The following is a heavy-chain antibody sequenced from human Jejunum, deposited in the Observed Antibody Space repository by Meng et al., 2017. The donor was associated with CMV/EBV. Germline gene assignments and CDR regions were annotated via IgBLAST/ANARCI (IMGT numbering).Heavy chain of an antibody. Sequence: QGQVQEWGAGPLKPSETLSLTCAVYGGSFSGYYWSWIRQPPGKGLEWIGEINYRGSTNYSPSLKSRVTMSLDTSKNQFSLKLTSVTAADTAMYYCARCPRDDDSGYWFFDNWGQGTLVTVSS. CDR1: GGSFSGYY. CDR2: INYRGST. J-gene: IGHJ4*02. V-gene: IGHV4-34*01. D-gene: IGHD3-22*01. CDR3: ARCPRDDDSGYWFFDN.